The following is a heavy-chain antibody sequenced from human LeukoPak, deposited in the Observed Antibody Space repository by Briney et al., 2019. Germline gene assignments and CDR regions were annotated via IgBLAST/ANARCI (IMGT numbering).Heavy chain of an antibody. CDR3: ARGGYYYDSSGYYSFDY. CDR2: IYYSGST. J-gene: IGHJ4*02. CDR1: GGSISSSSYY. Sequence: SETLSPTCTVSGGSISSSSYYWGWIRQPPGKGLEWTGSIYYSGSTYYNPSLKSRVTISVDASKNQFSLKLSSVTAADTAVYYCARGGYYYDSSGYYSFDYWGQGTLVTVSS. V-gene: IGHV4-39*07. D-gene: IGHD3-22*01.